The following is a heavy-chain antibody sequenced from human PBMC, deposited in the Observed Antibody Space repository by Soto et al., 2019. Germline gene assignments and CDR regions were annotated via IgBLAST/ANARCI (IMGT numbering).Heavy chain of an antibody. CDR1: GFTSSSYA. D-gene: IGHD3-9*01. CDR3: AIRLSGRLSYQYFDH. CDR2: ISGSGGST. J-gene: IGHJ2*01. Sequence: EVQLLESGGGLVQPGGSLRLSCAASGFTSSSYAMSWVRQAPGKGLEWVSAISGSGGSTYYEDSVKGRFTISRDNSKNAKDMQTINLRAEDTAADDRAIRLSGRLSYQYFDHWGRGTLVTVSS. V-gene: IGHV3-23*01.